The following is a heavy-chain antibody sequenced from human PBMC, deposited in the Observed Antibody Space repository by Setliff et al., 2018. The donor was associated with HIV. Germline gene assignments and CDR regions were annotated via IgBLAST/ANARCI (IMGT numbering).Heavy chain of an antibody. CDR3: TRRRRAPGIEDLEAY. J-gene: IGHJ4*02. Sequence: GESLKISCQASGYSFTNYWIGWVRQMPGKGLEWIGVIYPGDFVTRYGPSFQGQVFISADRSITAAYLQWDSLKASDTAMYYCTRRRRAPGIEDLEAYWGQGTLVTVS. D-gene: IGHD1-26*01. CDR2: IYPGDFVT. V-gene: IGHV5-51*01. CDR1: GYSFTNYW.